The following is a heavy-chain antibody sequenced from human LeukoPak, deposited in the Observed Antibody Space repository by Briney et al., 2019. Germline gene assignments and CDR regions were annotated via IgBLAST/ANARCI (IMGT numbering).Heavy chain of an antibody. Sequence: GGSLRLSCAASGFTFSSYAMSWVRQAPGKGLEWVSAISGSGGSTYYADSGKGRFTISRDNSKNTLYLQMNSLRAEDTAVYYCAKAVGSSGYFSRDAFDIWGQGTMATVSS. J-gene: IGHJ3*02. CDR1: GFTFSSYA. CDR2: ISGSGGST. CDR3: AKAVGSSGYFSRDAFDI. D-gene: IGHD3-22*01. V-gene: IGHV3-23*01.